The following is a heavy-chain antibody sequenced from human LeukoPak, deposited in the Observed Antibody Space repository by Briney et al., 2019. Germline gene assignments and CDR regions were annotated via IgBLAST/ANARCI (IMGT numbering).Heavy chain of an antibody. Sequence: YTFTSXGXXWVRQAPGQGXEWMLCISAYNGNTNYAQKLQGRVTMTTDTSTSTAYMELRSLRSDDTAVYYCARNHFQKDDYWGQGTLVTVSS. CDR3: ARNHFQKDDY. J-gene: IGHJ4*02. V-gene: IGHV1-18*01. CDR1: YTFTSXG. D-gene: IGHD3-3*02. CDR2: ISAYNGNT.